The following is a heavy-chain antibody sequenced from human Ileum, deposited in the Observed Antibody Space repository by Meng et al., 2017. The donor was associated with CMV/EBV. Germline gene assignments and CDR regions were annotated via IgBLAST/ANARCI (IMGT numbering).Heavy chain of an antibody. CDR2: IYSGGSA. CDR1: GFTVSSNY. J-gene: IGHJ4*02. CDR3: ARNPWTGADDY. Sequence: GGSLRPSCAASGFTVSSNYMSWVRQAPGKGLEWGSVIYSGGSAYYADSVKGRFTISRDNSKNTLYLQMDNLRAEDTAVYYCARNPWTGADDYWGQGTLVTVSS. D-gene: IGHD1-26*01. V-gene: IGHV3-53*01.